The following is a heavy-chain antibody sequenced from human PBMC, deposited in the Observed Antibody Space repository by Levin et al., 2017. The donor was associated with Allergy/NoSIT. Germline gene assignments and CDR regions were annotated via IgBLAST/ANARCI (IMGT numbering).Heavy chain of an antibody. D-gene: IGHD3-10*01. CDR2: INHSGST. V-gene: IGHV4-34*01. CDR1: GGSFSDYF. J-gene: IGHJ4*02. Sequence: SETLSLTCAVYGGSFSDYFWSWIRQPPGKGLEWIGEINHSGSTNYNPSLKSRVTISVDTSKDQFSLKLSSVSAADTAVYYCARGDYYGSGRYYYWGQGTLVTVSS. CDR3: ARGDYYGSGRYYY.